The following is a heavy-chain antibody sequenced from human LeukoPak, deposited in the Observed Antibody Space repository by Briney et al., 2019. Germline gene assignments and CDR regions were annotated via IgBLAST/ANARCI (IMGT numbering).Heavy chain of an antibody. J-gene: IGHJ1*01. CDR1: GFTVSSNY. CDR3: ARESPGSGSYYNLTAEYFQH. D-gene: IGHD3-10*01. Sequence: GGSLRLSCAASGFTVSSNYMSWVRQAPGKGLEWVSVIYSGGSTYYADSVKGRFTISRDNSKNTLYLQMNSLRAEDTAVYYCARESPGSGSYYNLTAEYFQHWGQGTLVTVSS. V-gene: IGHV3-66*01. CDR2: IYSGGST.